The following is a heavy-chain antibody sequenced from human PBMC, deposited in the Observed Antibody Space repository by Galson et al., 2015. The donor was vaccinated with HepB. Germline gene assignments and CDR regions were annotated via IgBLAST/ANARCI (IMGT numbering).Heavy chain of an antibody. CDR3: APVGGQLVLFFHY. D-gene: IGHD6-13*01. Sequence: SLRLSCAASGFTFSSYAMSWVRQAPGKGLEWVSAISGSGGSTYYADSVKGRFTISRDNSKNTLYLQMNSLRAEDTAVYYCAPVGGQLVLFFHYWGQGTLVAASS. V-gene: IGHV3-23*01. CDR2: ISGSGGST. CDR1: GFTFSSYA. J-gene: IGHJ4*02.